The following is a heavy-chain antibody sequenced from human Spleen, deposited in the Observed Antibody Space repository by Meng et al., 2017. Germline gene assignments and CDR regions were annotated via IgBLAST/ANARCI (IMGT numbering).Heavy chain of an antibody. J-gene: IGHJ6*02. CDR1: GYTFTSYY. CDR2: ISAYNGNT. V-gene: IGHV1-18*04. Sequence: ASVKVSCKASGYTFTSYYMHWVRQAPGQGLEWMGWISAYNGNTNYAQKLQGRVTMTTDTSTSTAYMELRSLRSDDTAVYYCARTIAVAGAYYYGMDVWGQGTTVTVSS. CDR3: ARTIAVAGAYYYGMDV. D-gene: IGHD6-19*01.